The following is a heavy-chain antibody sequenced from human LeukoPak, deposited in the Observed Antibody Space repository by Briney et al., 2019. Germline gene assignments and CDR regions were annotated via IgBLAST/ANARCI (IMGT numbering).Heavy chain of an antibody. J-gene: IGHJ6*02. V-gene: IGHV1-69*13. CDR2: IIPIFGTA. D-gene: IGHD6-19*01. CDR1: GGTFSSHA. CDR3: ARALFSSGWSVAYYYGMDV. Sequence: ASVKVSCKASGGTFSSHAISWVRQAPGQGLEWMGGIIPIFGTANYAQKFQGRVTVTADESTSTAYMELSSLRSEDTAVYYCARALFSSGWSVAYYYGMDVWGQGTTVTVSS.